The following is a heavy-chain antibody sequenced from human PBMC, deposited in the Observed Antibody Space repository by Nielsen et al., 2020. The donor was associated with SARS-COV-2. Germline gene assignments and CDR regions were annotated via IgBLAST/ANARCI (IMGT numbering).Heavy chain of an antibody. CDR1: GGSISSYY. J-gene: IGHJ6*02. Sequence: LETLSLTCTVSGGSISSYYWSWIRQPPGKGLEWIGYIYYSGSTNYNPSLKSRVTISVDTSKNQFSLKLSSVTAADTAVYYCARGDSSPIYYYYGMDVWGQGTTVTVSS. CDR3: ARGDSSPIYYYYGMDV. D-gene: IGHD6-6*01. V-gene: IGHV4-59*01. CDR2: IYYSGST.